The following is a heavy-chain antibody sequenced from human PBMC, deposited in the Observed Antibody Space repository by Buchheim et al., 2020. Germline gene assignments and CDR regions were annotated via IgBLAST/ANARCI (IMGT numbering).Heavy chain of an antibody. CDR3: TRDNRGTFDY. J-gene: IGHJ4*02. CDR1: RFTFSDYW. Sequence: EVQLVESGGDLVQPGGSLRLSCAASRFTFSDYWMSWLRQAPGKGLEWVANINPDGSQKLYVDSVKGRFTISRDNAMNSVFLQMNSLRAEDTAVYYCTRDNRGTFDYWGQGT. V-gene: IGHV3-7*01. CDR2: INPDGSQK. D-gene: IGHD1-1*01.